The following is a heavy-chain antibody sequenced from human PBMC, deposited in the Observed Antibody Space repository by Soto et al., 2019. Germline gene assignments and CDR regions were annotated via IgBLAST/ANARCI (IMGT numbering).Heavy chain of an antibody. CDR3: ARKYEGGDFWRGYSNQVHYYGMDV. Sequence: SETLSLTCPVSGVSVSSRRYYWSWLRQPPGKGLEWIGYIYYSGSPKYNPSLKSRVTMSVDTSKNQFSLRLSSMTVADTAVYYCARKYEGGDFWRGYSNQVHYYGMDVWGQGTTVTVS. CDR2: IYYSGSP. CDR1: GVSVSSRRYY. V-gene: IGHV4-61*01. J-gene: IGHJ6*02. D-gene: IGHD3-3*01.